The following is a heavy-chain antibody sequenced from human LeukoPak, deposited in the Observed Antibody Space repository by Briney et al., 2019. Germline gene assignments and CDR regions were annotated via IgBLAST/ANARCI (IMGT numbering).Heavy chain of an antibody. CDR1: GGSISSYY. J-gene: IGHJ4*02. V-gene: IGHV4-59*12. CDR2: IYYSGST. D-gene: IGHD3-10*01. Sequence: SETLSLTCTVSGGSISSYYWSWIRQPPGKGLEWIGYIYYSGSTNYNPSLKSRVTISVDTSKNQFSLKLSSVTAADTAVYYCAREKITMVRGVRQAYYFDYWGQGTLVTVSS. CDR3: AREKITMVRGVRQAYYFDY.